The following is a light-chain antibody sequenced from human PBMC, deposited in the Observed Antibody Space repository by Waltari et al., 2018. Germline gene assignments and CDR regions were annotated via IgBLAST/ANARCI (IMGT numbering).Light chain of an antibody. CDR3: QQRRTWPLT. Sequence: EVVLTQSPATLSLSPGERATLSCRASHSVSNLLAWYQQKPGQAPRLLIYDAPNTATGIPARFSGSGSGTDFTLTISSLEPEDFAVYYCQQRRTWPLTFGGGTTVEI. J-gene: IGKJ4*01. CDR2: DAP. V-gene: IGKV3-11*01. CDR1: HSVSNL.